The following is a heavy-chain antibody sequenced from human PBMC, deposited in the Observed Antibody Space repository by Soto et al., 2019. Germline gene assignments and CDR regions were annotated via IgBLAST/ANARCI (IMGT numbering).Heavy chain of an antibody. CDR1: GFTFSSYA. CDR3: AKAITQQDIVVVPAAPTNC. CDR2: ISGSGGST. V-gene: IGHV3-23*01. J-gene: IGHJ4*02. D-gene: IGHD2-2*01. Sequence: PGGSLRLSCAASGFTFSSYAMSWVRQAPGKGLEWVSAISGSGGSTYYADSVKGRFTISRDNSKNTLYLKMNSLRAEDTAVYYCAKAITQQDIVVVPAAPTNCWGQGTLVTVSS.